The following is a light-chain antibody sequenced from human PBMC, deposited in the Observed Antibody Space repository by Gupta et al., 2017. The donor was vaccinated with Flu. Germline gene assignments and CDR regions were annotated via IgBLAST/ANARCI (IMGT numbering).Light chain of an antibody. J-gene: IGKJ1*01. CDR3: QHYNTYSTWT. CDR1: HSIVSW. V-gene: IGKV1-5*03. CDR2: KSS. Sequence: DIQMTQSPSSLSASVGDRVTITCRASHSIVSWLAWYQQKPRKAQKLLIYKSSSLQDWVPSRFSGIGFGTEFTLTISSLQPDDFATYDCQHYNTYSTWTFGQGTRVEIK.